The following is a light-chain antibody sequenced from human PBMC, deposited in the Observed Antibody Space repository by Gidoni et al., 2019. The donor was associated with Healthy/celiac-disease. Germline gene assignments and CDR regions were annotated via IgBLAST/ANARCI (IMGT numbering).Light chain of an antibody. J-gene: IGKJ1*01. Sequence: DIVMTQSPDSLALSLCERATINCKSSQRVLYSSNNKNYLAWYQHKPGQPPKLLIYWASTRESGVPDRFSGSGSGTDFTLTISSLQAEDVAVYYCQQYYSTPTFGQGTKVEIK. CDR3: QQYYSTPT. V-gene: IGKV4-1*01. CDR2: WAS. CDR1: QRVLYSSNNKNY.